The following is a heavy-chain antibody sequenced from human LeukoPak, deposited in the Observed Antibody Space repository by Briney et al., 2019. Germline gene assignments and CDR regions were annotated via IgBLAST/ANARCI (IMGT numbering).Heavy chain of an antibody. CDR1: GGSISSSSYY. CDR3: AGPRMGFSPYYYYYGMDV. CDR2: IYYSGST. J-gene: IGHJ6*02. Sequence: SETLSLTCTVSGGSISSSSYYWGWIRRPPGKGLEWIGSIYYSGSTYYNPSLKSRVTISVDTSKNQFSLKLSSVTAADTAVYYCAGPRMGFSPYYYYYGMDVWGQGTTVTVSS. V-gene: IGHV4-39*01. D-gene: IGHD3-3*01.